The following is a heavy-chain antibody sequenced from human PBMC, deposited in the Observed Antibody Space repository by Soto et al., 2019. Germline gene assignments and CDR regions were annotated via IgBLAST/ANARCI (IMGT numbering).Heavy chain of an antibody. CDR3: ARGGITMAWNYYYYGMDV. J-gene: IGHJ6*02. Sequence: SETLSLTCAVYGGSFSGYYWSWIRQPPGEGLEWIGEINHSGSTTYNPSLKSRLSFSLDTSKNHFSLNLSSVSVADTAVYYCARGGITMAWNYYYYGMDVWGQGTTVTVSS. CDR1: GGSFSGYY. CDR2: INHSGST. V-gene: IGHV4-34*01. D-gene: IGHD3-10*01.